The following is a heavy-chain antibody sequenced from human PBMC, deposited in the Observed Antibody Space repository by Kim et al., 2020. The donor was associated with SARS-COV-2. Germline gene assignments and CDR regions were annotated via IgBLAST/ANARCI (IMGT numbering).Heavy chain of an antibody. CDR2: IDPSDSYT. CDR1: GYSFTSYW. J-gene: IGHJ4*02. Sequence: GESLKISCKGSGYSFTSYWISWVRQMPGKGLEWMGRIDPSDSYTNYSPSFQGHVTISADKSISTAYLQWSSLKASDTAMYYCARQRAAMIVVVTPFDYWGQGTLVTVSS. CDR3: ARQRAAMIVVVTPFDY. D-gene: IGHD3-22*01. V-gene: IGHV5-10-1*01.